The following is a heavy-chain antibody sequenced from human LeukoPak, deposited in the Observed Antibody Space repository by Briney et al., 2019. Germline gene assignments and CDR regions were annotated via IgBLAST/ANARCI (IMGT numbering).Heavy chain of an antibody. D-gene: IGHD1-26*01. Sequence: PSGTLSLTCAVSGGSISSSNWWSWVRQPPGKGLEWIGEIYHSGSTNYNPSLKSRVTISVDKSKNQFSLKLSSVTAADTAVYYCARGPLTYTGSSYWYFDLWGRGTRVTVSS. J-gene: IGHJ2*01. V-gene: IGHV4-4*02. CDR1: GGSISSSNW. CDR2: IYHSGST. CDR3: ARGPLTYTGSSYWYFDL.